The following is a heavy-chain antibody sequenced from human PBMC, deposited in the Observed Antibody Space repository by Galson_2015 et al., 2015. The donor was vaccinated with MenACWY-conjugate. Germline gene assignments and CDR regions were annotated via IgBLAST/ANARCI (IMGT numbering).Heavy chain of an antibody. CDR2: KWCD. J-gene: IGHJ4*02. Sequence: KWCDDYAVSVKSRITINPDTSNNLFSLQLNSVTPDDTAVYYCVREGYYFDYWGQGTLVTVSS. V-gene: IGHV6-1*01. CDR3: VREGYYFDY.